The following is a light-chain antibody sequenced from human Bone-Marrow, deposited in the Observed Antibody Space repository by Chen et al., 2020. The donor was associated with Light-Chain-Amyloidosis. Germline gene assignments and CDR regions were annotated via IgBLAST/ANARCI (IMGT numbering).Light chain of an antibody. CDR1: SSNIGAYYD. CDR2: GNN. Sequence: QSVLTQPPSVSGAPGQRVTISCTGSSSNIGAYYDVHWYQQLPGTAPKLLIYGNNNRPSGVPDGFSGAKSGTSASLAITGLQAEDEADYYCQAYDSSLSGYVFGTGTKVNVL. V-gene: IGLV1-40*01. CDR3: QAYDSSLSGYV. J-gene: IGLJ1*01.